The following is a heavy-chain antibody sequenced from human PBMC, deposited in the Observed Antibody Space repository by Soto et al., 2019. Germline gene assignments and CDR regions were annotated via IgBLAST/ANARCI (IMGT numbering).Heavy chain of an antibody. CDR3: ARGFGGVSLDYFDF. J-gene: IGHJ4*02. Sequence: ASETRSLACRVSNDSINRAGHFWSWLRQHPGKGLEWLGYIYYTGSTYYNPALQRRAVFSIDTSKTRFSLKLTSVTAADTAVYYCARGFGGVSLDYFDFWGQGTQVTV. CDR2: IYYTGST. CDR1: NDSINRAGHF. V-gene: IGHV4-31*03. D-gene: IGHD3-16*01.